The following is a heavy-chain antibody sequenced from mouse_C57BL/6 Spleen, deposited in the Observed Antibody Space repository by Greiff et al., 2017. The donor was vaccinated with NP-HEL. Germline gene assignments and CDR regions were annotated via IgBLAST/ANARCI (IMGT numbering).Heavy chain of an antibody. Sequence: VQLQQSGPELVKPGASVKIPCKASGYTFTDYNMDWVKQSHGKSLEWIGDINPNNGGTIYNQKFKGKATLTVDKSSSTAYMELRSLTSEDTAVYYCARVTTVVATRYAMDYWGQGTSVTVSS. CDR3: ARVTTVVATRYAMDY. CDR1: GYTFTDYN. V-gene: IGHV1-18*01. D-gene: IGHD1-1*01. J-gene: IGHJ4*01. CDR2: INPNNGGT.